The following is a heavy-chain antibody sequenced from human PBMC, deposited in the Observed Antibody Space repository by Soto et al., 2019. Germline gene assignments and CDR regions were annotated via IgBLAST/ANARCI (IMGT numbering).Heavy chain of an antibody. CDR2: INAGNGNT. CDR3: ARTVSYYSGMDG. J-gene: IGHJ6*02. Sequence: QVQLVQSGAEVKKPGASVKVSCKASGYTFTSYAMHWVRQAPGQRLEWMGWINAGNGNTQYSQKFQGRVSITRDTSASTAYMELSSLRSEDTAVYSCARTVSYYSGMDGWGQGTTFTVS. V-gene: IGHV1-3*01. D-gene: IGHD4-17*01. CDR1: GYTFTSYA.